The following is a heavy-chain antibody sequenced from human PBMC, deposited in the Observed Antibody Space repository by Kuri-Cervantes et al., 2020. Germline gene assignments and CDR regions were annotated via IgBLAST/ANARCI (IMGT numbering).Heavy chain of an antibody. V-gene: IGHV1-3*01. CDR1: VYTFPRYA. D-gene: IGHD1-14*01. CDR2: INAGNGNT. Sequence: AVKVSSKASVYTFPRYAMLWLRQAPGQRLEGMGWINAGNGNTKYSQKFQGRVTITRDTSASTAYMELSSLRSDDTAVYYCARETTGLADYWGQGTLVTVSS. J-gene: IGHJ4*02. CDR3: ARETTGLADY.